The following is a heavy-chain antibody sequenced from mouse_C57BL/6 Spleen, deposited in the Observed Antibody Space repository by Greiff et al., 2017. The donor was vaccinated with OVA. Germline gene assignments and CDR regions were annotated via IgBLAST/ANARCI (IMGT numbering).Heavy chain of an antibody. CDR2: IWGGGSS. CDR3: AKHDWRLWSPFAY. CDR1: GFSLTSYG. J-gene: IGHJ3*01. V-gene: IGHV2-9*01. D-gene: IGHD1-1*02. Sequence: VKVVESGPGLVAPSQSLSITCTVSGFSLTSYGVDWVRQPPGKGLEWLGVIWGGGSSNYNSALMSRLSISKDNSKGQVFLKMNSLQTDDTAMYYGAKHDWRLWSPFAYWGQGTLVTVSA.